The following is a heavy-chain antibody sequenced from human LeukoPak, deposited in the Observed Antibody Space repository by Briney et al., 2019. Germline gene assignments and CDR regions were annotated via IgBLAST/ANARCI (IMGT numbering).Heavy chain of an antibody. Sequence: GASVKVSCKTSAYTFSNYDFNWVRQAPGQGLEWMGWISAYNGNTKYAQKFQGRFTMTTDTSTSTAYMELRSLTSDDTAVYYCARDLDGSGSYYTDYWGQGTLVTVSS. CDR3: ARDLDGSGSYYTDY. J-gene: IGHJ4*02. D-gene: IGHD3-10*01. CDR2: ISAYNGNT. CDR1: AYTFSNYD. V-gene: IGHV1-18*01.